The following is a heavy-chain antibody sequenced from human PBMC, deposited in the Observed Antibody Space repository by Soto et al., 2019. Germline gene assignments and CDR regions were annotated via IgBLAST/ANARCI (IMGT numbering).Heavy chain of an antibody. D-gene: IGHD2-15*01. CDR3: AAWAEGATEVH. J-gene: IGHJ4*02. CDR1: GFSFSVYG. V-gene: IGHV3-33*01. Sequence: GGSLRLCCETSGFSFSVYGMHWVRQAPGKGREWVAVIWYDASKQFYAASVEGRFTISRDNSKAILYLQMNSLRAEDTAVYYCAAWAEGATEVHWGQGTLVTVSS. CDR2: IWYDASKQ.